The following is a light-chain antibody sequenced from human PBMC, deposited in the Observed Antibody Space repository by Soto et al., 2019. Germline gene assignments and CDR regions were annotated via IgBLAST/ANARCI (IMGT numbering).Light chain of an antibody. CDR2: ASS. V-gene: IGKV1-9*01. Sequence: DIQLTQSPSFLSASVGDRVTISCRASQGISSYLAWYQQTPGKAPKLLIYASSTLHSGVPSRFSGSGSGTEFTLTIGSLQPEDFATYYCQQLNTFPVTFGQGTRLDI. J-gene: IGKJ5*01. CDR1: QGISSY. CDR3: QQLNTFPVT.